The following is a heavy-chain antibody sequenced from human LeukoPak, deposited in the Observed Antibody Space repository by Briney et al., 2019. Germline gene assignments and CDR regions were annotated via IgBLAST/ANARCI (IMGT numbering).Heavy chain of an antibody. CDR2: IIPIFGTA. V-gene: IGHV1-69*05. Sequence: SVKVSCKACGGTFSSYAISWVRQAPGQGLEWMGGIIPIFGTANYAQKFQGRVTITTDESTSTAYMELSSLRSEDTAVYYCAIDHSYCSGGSCGFDPWGQGTLVTVSS. CDR3: AIDHSYCSGGSCGFDP. J-gene: IGHJ5*02. CDR1: GGTFSSYA. D-gene: IGHD2-15*01.